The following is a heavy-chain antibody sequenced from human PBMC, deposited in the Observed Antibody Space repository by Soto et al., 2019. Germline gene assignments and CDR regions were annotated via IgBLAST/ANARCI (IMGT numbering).Heavy chain of an antibody. CDR1: AYTFTSYH. CDR2: INAFDDDT. CDR3: ARILYGRAFDI. D-gene: IGHD2-8*01. J-gene: IGHJ3*02. V-gene: IGHV1-18*04. Sequence: QAQLEQSGPEVKRPGASLKVSCKASAYTFTSYHISWVRQAHGQGLEWIGWINAFDDDTNYSQKFQSRVTMTAPRSTDTAYLDLRSLGSDDTAIYYCARILYGRAFDIWGQGTMVTVSS.